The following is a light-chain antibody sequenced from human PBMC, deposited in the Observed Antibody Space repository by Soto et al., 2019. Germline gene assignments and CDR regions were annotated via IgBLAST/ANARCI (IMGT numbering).Light chain of an antibody. CDR3: QKYNSAPL. V-gene: IGKV1-27*01. CDR1: QGISNY. J-gene: IGKJ3*01. CDR2: AAS. Sequence: DIQMTQSPSSLSASVGDRVTITCRASQGISNYIAWYQQKPGKAPKLLIYAASTLQSGVPSRFSGSGSGTDFTLTISSLQPEDVETYYCQKYNSAPLFGPGTKVDIK.